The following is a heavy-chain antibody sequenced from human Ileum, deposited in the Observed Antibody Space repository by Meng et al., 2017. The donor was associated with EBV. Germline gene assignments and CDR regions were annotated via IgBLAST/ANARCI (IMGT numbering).Heavy chain of an antibody. CDR3: ARERGGGDRGIQ. D-gene: IGHD2-21*02. V-gene: IGHV4-61*08. J-gene: IGHJ4*02. Sequence: VQVEESGPGLGKPSETLSLSCSVSNGSVSSYGYYWTWIRQPPGKGLEWIGYMSYTGSTNYKSTLKSRVTISVDKSKNQFSLKLSSVTAADTAVYYCARERGGGDRGIQWGQGTLVTVSS. CDR2: MSYTGST. CDR1: NGSVSSYGYY.